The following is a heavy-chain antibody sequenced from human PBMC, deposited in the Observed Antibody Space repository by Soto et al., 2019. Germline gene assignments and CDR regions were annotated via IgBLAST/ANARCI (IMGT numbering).Heavy chain of an antibody. D-gene: IGHD4-17*01. J-gene: IGHJ4*02. CDR2: IGGYNGNT. V-gene: IGHV1-18*03. CDR1: GFLFSSHG. CDR3: ASWAGKARDFGGPFDS. Sequence: ASVKVSCKASGFLFSSHGVNWVRRAPGQGLEWMGWIGGYNGNTNYAQKFQGRVTMTTDTSTNTAYMELRSLRSDDMALYYCASWAGKARDFGGPFDSWGQGTLVTDSS.